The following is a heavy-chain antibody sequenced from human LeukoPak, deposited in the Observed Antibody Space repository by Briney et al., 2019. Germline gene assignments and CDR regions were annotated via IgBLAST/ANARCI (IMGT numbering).Heavy chain of an antibody. CDR3: AREGDCTNGVCSDAFDI. D-gene: IGHD2-8*01. CDR2: IYYSGST. CDR1: GGSISSYY. V-gene: IGHV4-59*01. J-gene: IGHJ3*02. Sequence: PSETLSLTCTVSGGSISSYYWSWIRQPPGKGLERIGYIYYSGSTNYNPSLKSRVTISVDTSKNQFSLKLSSVTAADTAVYYCAREGDCTNGVCSDAFDIWGQGTMVTVSS.